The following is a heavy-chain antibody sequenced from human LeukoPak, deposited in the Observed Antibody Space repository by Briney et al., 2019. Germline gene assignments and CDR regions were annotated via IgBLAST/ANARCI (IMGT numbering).Heavy chain of an antibody. CDR3: ARQGTGSTLVY. V-gene: IGHV4-39*01. Sequence: SQTLSLTCTVSGRSISRRSYYWGWIPLPPGNGLEWIGSIYYSGSTYYNPSLKSRVTISVDTSKNQFSLKLSSVTAADTAVYYCARQGTGSTLVYWGQGTLVTVSS. CDR1: GRSISRRSYY. D-gene: IGHD1-14*01. CDR2: IYYSGST. J-gene: IGHJ4*02.